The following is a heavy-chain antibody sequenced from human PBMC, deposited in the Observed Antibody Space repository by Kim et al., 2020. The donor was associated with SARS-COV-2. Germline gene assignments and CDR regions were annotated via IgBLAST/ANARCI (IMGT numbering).Heavy chain of an antibody. D-gene: IGHD6-13*01. V-gene: IGHV3-13*05. CDR1: GFTFSSYD. CDR3: AREGIAAAAKGPDWYFDL. Sequence: GGSLRLSCAASGFTFSSYDMHWVRQATGKGLEWVSAIGTAGDPYYPGSVKGRFTISRENAKNSLYLQMNSLRAGDTAVYYCAREGIAAAAKGPDWYFDLWGRGTLVTVSS. CDR2: IGTAGDP. J-gene: IGHJ2*01.